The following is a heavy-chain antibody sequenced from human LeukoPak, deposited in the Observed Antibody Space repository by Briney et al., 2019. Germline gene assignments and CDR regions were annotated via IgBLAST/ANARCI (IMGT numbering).Heavy chain of an antibody. Sequence: ASVKVSCKASGYTFTGYYMHWVRQAPGQGLEWMGWINPNSGGTNYAQKFQGRVTMTRDTSISTAYMELSRLRSDDTAVYYCARAGYSGYVPRPLAYYYYMDVWGKGTTVTVSS. D-gene: IGHD5-12*01. J-gene: IGHJ6*03. CDR1: GYTFTGYY. CDR3: ARAGYSGYVPRPLAYYYYMDV. CDR2: INPNSGGT. V-gene: IGHV1-2*02.